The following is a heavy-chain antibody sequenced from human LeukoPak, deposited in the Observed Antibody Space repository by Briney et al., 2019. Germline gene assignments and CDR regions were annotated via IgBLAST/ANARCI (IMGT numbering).Heavy chain of an antibody. D-gene: IGHD1-26*01. J-gene: IGHJ2*01. V-gene: IGHV4-59*08. CDR2: IYYSGST. Sequence: SETLSLTCTVSGASISSYYWSWIRQPPGKGLEWIGYIYYSGSTYYNPSLKSRVTISVDTSKNQFSLKLSSVTAADTAVYYCARLGGSYSWYFDLWGRGTLVTVSS. CDR3: ARLGGSYSWYFDL. CDR1: GASISSYY.